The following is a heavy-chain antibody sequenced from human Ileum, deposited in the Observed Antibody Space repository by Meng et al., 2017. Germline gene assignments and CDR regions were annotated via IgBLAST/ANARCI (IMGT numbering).Heavy chain of an antibody. CDR3: ARDSGWFDR. J-gene: IGHJ5*02. CDR2: IYDSGSI. V-gene: IGHV4-61*01. Sequence: QVQLQESGPGWVRPSGTLSFTCTASGGSVSSGLYYWSWIRQPPGKGLEWIGYIYDSGSINYNPSLKSRVTISVDTSKNQFSLNLSSVTAADTAVYYCARDSGWFDRWGQGTLVTVSS. CDR1: GGSVSSGLYY.